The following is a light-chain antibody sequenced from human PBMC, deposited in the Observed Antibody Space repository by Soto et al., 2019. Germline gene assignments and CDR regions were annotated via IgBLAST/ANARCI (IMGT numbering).Light chain of an antibody. Sequence: QSALTQPASVSGSPGQSITISCTGTSSDVGGYNSVSWYQQHPGKAPKLMIYEVSHRPSGVSDRFSGSKSGNTASLTISGLQAEDEADYYCCSYAGSTTRVLFGGGTKVTVL. J-gene: IGLJ2*01. V-gene: IGLV2-14*01. CDR2: EVS. CDR3: CSYAGSTTRVL. CDR1: SSDVGGYNS.